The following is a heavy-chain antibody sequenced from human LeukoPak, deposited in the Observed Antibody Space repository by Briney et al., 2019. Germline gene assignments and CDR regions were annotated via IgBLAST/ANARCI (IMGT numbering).Heavy chain of an antibody. D-gene: IGHD3-10*01. CDR1: GDSISSGYF. CDR2: MSQSGST. Sequence: PSETLSLTCTVSGDSISSGYFWAWIRQSPEKGLEWLASMSQSGSTYYSPSVRSRVTISLDTSRNQFSLKLNSVTAADTAVYYCAKSNGYGLVDIWGQGTMVTVSS. J-gene: IGHJ3*02. CDR3: AKSNGYGLVDI. V-gene: IGHV4-38-2*02.